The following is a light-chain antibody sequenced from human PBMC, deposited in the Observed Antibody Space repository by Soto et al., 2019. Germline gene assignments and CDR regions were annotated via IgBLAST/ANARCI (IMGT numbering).Light chain of an antibody. CDR2: AAS. V-gene: IGKV1-9*01. CDR1: QDIAIY. CDR3: QQLRMYPST. Sequence: IQLTQSPSSLSACVGDGVAVTCRASQDIAIYLAWYQQKPGEAPKLLIYAASTLYGGVPSRFSGSGSGTDFALTITSLQAEDFATYYCQQLRMYPSTFGGGTKVDNK. J-gene: IGKJ4*01.